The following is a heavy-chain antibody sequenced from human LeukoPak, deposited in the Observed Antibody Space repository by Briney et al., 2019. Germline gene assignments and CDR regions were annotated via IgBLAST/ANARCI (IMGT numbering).Heavy chain of an antibody. CDR1: GYTITSYY. D-gene: IGHD3-22*01. Sequence: ASVKVSCKASGYTITSYYMNWVRQAPGQGLEWMGMINPSGGSTSYAQKFQGRVTVTRDTSTSTVYMELSSLRSEDTAVYYCARGSINYNSGGYYDNPPLDYWGQGTLVTVSS. CDR2: INPSGGST. J-gene: IGHJ4*02. V-gene: IGHV1-46*01. CDR3: ARGSINYNSGGYYDNPPLDY.